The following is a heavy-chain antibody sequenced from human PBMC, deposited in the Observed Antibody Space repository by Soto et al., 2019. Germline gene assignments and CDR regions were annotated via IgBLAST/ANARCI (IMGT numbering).Heavy chain of an antibody. D-gene: IGHD4-17*01. V-gene: IGHV1-18*01. CDR1: GYTFTSYG. CDR3: ARDLALGDYGDFHGPLV. J-gene: IGHJ4*02. CDR2: ISAYNGNT. Sequence: QVQLVQSGAEVKKPGASVKVSCKASGYTFTSYGISWVRQAPGQGLEWMGWISAYNGNTNYAQKLQGRVTMTPDTSTSTAYTELRTLRSDDTAVHYCARDLALGDYGDFHGPLVWGQGTLVTVSS.